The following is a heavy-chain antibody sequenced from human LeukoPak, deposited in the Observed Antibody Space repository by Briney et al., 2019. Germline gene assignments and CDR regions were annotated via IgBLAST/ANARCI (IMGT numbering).Heavy chain of an antibody. D-gene: IGHD1-26*01. V-gene: IGHV4-39*01. J-gene: IGHJ3*02. CDR2: IYYSGST. CDR3: ASRGIVGVSDAFDI. Sequence: SETLSLTCTVSGGSISSSSYYWGRIRQPPGKGLEWIGSIYYSGSTYYNPSLKSRVTISVDTSKNQFSLKLSSVTAADTAVYYCASRGIVGVSDAFDIWGQGTMVTVSS. CDR1: GGSISSSSYY.